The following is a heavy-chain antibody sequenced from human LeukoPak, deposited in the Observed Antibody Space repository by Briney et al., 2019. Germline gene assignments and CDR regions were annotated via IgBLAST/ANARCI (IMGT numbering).Heavy chain of an antibody. Sequence: PSETLSLTCTVSGGSISSSSYYWGWIRQPPGKGLEWIGSIYYSGSTYYNPSLKSRVTISVDTSKNQFSLKLSSVTAADTAVYYCARVRRYYDSSGYYGYWGQGTLVTVSS. V-gene: IGHV4-39*01. CDR2: IYYSGST. CDR1: GGSISSSSYY. CDR3: ARVRRYYDSSGYYGY. J-gene: IGHJ4*02. D-gene: IGHD3-22*01.